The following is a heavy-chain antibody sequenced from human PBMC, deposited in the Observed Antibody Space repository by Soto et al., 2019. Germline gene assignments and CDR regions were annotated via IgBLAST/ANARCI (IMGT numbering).Heavy chain of an antibody. Sequence: ASVKVSCKAPGDTFTSYYMHWVRQAPGHGLEWMGVINPNGGSTRFAQKLQGRVTMTTDTSTSTAYMELRSLRSDDTAVYYCARGGLITIFGVVIPQLDYYGMDVWGQGTTVTVSS. CDR2: INPNGGST. V-gene: IGHV1-46*01. CDR1: GDTFTSYY. D-gene: IGHD3-3*01. CDR3: ARGGLITIFGVVIPQLDYYGMDV. J-gene: IGHJ6*02.